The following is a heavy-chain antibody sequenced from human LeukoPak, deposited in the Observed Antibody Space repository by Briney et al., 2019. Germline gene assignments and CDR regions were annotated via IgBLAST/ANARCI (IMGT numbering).Heavy chain of an antibody. CDR3: ARASYSYDIDGWVPFDY. Sequence: SETLSLTCTVSGNSISSGDNYWSWIRQPAGKGLEWIGRIYTSGSTNYNPSLKSRVTISGDTSKNQFSLRLSSVTAADTAVYYCARASYSYDIDGWVPFDYWGQGTLVTVSS. CDR2: IYTSGST. D-gene: IGHD3-22*01. J-gene: IGHJ4*02. CDR1: GNSISSGDNY. V-gene: IGHV4-61*02.